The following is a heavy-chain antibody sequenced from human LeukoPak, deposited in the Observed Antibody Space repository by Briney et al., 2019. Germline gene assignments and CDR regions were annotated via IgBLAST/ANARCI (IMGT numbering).Heavy chain of an antibody. CDR2: ISRNSRYI. CDR1: GFSFSTYS. CDR3: ARVAEAAAFDS. J-gene: IGHJ4*02. D-gene: IGHD6-13*01. Sequence: GGSLRLSCAASGFSFSTYSMNWVRQAPGKGLEWVSSISRNSRYIYYADSMGGRFTISRDNAKNSLYLHMNSLKPEDTAVYYCARVAEAAAFDSWGQGTLVTVSS. V-gene: IGHV3-21*06.